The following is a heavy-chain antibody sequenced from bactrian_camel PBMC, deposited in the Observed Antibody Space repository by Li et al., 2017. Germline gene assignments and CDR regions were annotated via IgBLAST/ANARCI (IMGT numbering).Heavy chain of an antibody. CDR2: ITSDGTT. CDR3: VGTYGGTWWGISEYNH. J-gene: IGHJ4*01. D-gene: IGHD6*01. Sequence: HVQLVESGGGSVQAGGSLRLSCVASGLTFSNYYMGWFRPAPGKERERVATITSDGTTAYADEVKGRFTISRDNAKNTVYQQMNSLKSEDTALYYCVGTYGGTWWGISEYNHWGQGTQVTVS. CDR1: GLTFSNYY. V-gene: IGHV3S53*01.